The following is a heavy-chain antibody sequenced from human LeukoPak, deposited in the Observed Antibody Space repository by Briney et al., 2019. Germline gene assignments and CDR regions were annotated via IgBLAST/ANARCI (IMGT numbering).Heavy chain of an antibody. CDR1: GGSISSNY. D-gene: IGHD3-16*01. V-gene: IGHV4-59*01. CDR2: IHYSGST. J-gene: IGHJ5*02. Sequence: SETLSLTCTVSGGSISSNYWSWIRQAPGKGLEWIGYIHYSGSTNYNPSLKSRVTISVDTSKNQFSLKLSSVAAADTAVYYCARGGTYALAWGQGTLVTVSS. CDR3: ARGGTYALA.